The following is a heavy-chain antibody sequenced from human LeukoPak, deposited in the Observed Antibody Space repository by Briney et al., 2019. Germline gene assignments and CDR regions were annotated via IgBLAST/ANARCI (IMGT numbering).Heavy chain of an antibody. CDR3: AREGYQLLYYYYYYMDV. CDR1: GGSISSYC. Sequence: SETLSLTCTVSGGSISSYCWSWIRQPAGKGLEWIGRIYTSGSTNYNPSLKSRVTMSVDTSKNQFSLKLSSVTAADTAVYYCAREGYQLLYYYYYYMDVWGKGTRSPSP. V-gene: IGHV4-4*07. J-gene: IGHJ6*03. CDR2: IYTSGST. D-gene: IGHD2-2*02.